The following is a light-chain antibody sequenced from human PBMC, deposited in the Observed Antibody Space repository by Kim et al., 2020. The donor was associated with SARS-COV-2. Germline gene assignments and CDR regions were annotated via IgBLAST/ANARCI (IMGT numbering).Light chain of an antibody. CDR2: VAS. J-gene: IGKJ1*01. V-gene: IGKV3-20*01. CDR1: QSVSSNY. Sequence: EIVLTQSPGTLSLSLGERATLSCRASQSVSSNYLTWYQQKPGQAPRLVMYVASSRATGIPDRFSGSGSGTDFTLTISRLEPEDFAVYFCHHYGSTGSTFGRGTKVEIK. CDR3: HHYGSTGST.